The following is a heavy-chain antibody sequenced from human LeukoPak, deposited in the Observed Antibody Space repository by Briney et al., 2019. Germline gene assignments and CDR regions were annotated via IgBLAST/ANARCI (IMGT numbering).Heavy chain of an antibody. CDR3: ARDYREKGFDP. J-gene: IGHJ5*02. Sequence: PGGSLRLSCAASGFTVSSNYMCWVRQAPGKGLEWVSVIYSGGSAYYADSVKGRFTISRDNSKNTLYLQMNSLRAEDTAVYYCARDYREKGFDPWGQGTLVTVSS. V-gene: IGHV3-53*01. CDR1: GFTVSSNY. D-gene: IGHD5-24*01. CDR2: IYSGGSA.